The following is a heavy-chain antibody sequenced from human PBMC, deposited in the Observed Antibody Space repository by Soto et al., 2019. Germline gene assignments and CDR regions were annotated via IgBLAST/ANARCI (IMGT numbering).Heavy chain of an antibody. CDR3: ARLEWLGRYYYYYMDV. J-gene: IGHJ6*03. CDR2: IYPGDSDT. D-gene: IGHD6-19*01. CDR1: GYSFTSYW. V-gene: IGHV5-51*01. Sequence: GESLKISCKGSGYSFTSYWIGWVRQMPGKGLEWMGIIYPGDSDTRYSPSFQGQVTISADKSISTAYLQWSSLKASDTAMYYCARLEWLGRYYYYYMDVWGKGTTVTVSS.